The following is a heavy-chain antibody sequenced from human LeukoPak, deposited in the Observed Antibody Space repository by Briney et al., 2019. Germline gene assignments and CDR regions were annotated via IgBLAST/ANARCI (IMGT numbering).Heavy chain of an antibody. CDR3: ARGSKRIAPAGPLDY. CDR1: GFTFSDYY. V-gene: IGHV3-11*06. J-gene: IGHJ4*02. CDR2: ISSSSSYI. D-gene: IGHD6-13*01. Sequence: GGSLRLSCAASGFTFSDYYMSWIRQAPGKGLEWVSSISSSSSYIYYADSVKGRFTISRDNAKNSLYLQMNSLRAEDTAVYYCARGSKRIAPAGPLDYWGQGTLVTVSS.